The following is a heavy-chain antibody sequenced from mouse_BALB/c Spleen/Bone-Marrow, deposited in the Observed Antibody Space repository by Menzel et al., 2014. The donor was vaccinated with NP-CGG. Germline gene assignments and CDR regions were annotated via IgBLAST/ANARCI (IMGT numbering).Heavy chain of an antibody. Sequence: QVQLKQSGAELVRPGVSVKISCKGSGYTFTDYAMHWVKQSHAKSLEWIGVISTYYGDASYNQKFRGKATMTVDKSSSXAYMELARLTSEDSAIYYCAIRYGYDGEAVAWFAYWGQGTLVTVSA. CDR3: AIRYGYDGEAVAWFAY. D-gene: IGHD2-2*01. CDR2: ISTYYGDA. V-gene: IGHV1S137*01. J-gene: IGHJ3*01. CDR1: GYTFTDYA.